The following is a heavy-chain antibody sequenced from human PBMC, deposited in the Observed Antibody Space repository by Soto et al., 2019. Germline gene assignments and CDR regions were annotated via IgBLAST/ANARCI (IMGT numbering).Heavy chain of an antibody. V-gene: IGHV5-51*01. CDR3: ARLPGVRGVFDGFNV. J-gene: IGHJ3*01. CDR1: EYSFAGYW. Sequence: GESLKISCKGSEYSFAGYWIGWVRQMPGKGLDWMGVIYPGDSDTRYSPSFHGQVTISADKSISTAYLQWSSLKASDTAMYFCARLPGVRGVFDGFNVWGQGTMVTVSS. CDR2: IYPGDSDT. D-gene: IGHD3-10*01.